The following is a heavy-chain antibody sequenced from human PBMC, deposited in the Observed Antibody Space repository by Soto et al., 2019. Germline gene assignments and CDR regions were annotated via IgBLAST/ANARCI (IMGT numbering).Heavy chain of an antibody. Sequence: SETLSLTCTVSGGSISSSSYYWGWIRQPPGKGLEWIGSIYYSGSTYYNPSLKSRVTISVDTSKNQFSLKLSSVTAADTAVYYCASVSGYDSCGGDCPVVYYYYMDVWGKGTTVTVSS. CDR1: GGSISSSSYY. J-gene: IGHJ6*03. D-gene: IGHD2-21*01. V-gene: IGHV4-39*01. CDR2: IYYSGST. CDR3: ASVSGYDSCGGDCPVVYYYYMDV.